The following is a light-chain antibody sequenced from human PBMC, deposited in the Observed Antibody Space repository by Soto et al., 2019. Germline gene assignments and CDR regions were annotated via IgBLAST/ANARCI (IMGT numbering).Light chain of an antibody. V-gene: IGKV3-11*01. J-gene: IGKJ5*01. CDR3: QQRSNWPPIT. CDR1: QRISGY. Sequence: EIVLTQSPATLSLSPGERATLSCRASQRISGYLGWYQQKPGQAPRLLIYDASNRATGIPARFSGSGSGTDFTLTISSLEPEDFAVYYCQQRSNWPPITFGQGTRLEIK. CDR2: DAS.